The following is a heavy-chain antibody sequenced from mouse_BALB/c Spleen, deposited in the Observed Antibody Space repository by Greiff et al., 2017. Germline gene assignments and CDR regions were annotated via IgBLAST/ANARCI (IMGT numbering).Heavy chain of an antibody. J-gene: IGHJ3*01. D-gene: IGHD4-1*01. V-gene: IGHV3-6*02. CDR1: GYSITSGYY. Sequence: DVKLQESGPGLVKPSQSLSLTCSVTGYSITSGYYWNWIRQFPGNKLEWMGYISYDGSNNYNPSLKNRISITRDTSKNQFFLKLNSVTTEDTATYYCARARTGTGFAYWGQGTLVTVSA. CDR3: ARARTGTGFAY. CDR2: ISYDGSN.